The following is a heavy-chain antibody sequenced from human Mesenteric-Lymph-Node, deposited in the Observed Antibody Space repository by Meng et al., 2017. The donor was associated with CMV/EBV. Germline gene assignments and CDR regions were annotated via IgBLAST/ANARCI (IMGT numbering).Heavy chain of an antibody. CDR2: ISDSGSI. CDR1: GDSISSGKYY. Sequence: SETLSLTCTVSGDSISSGKYYWSWIRQPPGMGLEWIGHISDSGSISYKSSLKSRVIISPDPSKNQFSLSLTSVTAADTAVYYCVSYCTGMTCYPFDYWGHGRLVTVSS. J-gene: IGHJ4*01. D-gene: IGHD2-8*02. CDR3: VSYCTGMTCYPFDY. V-gene: IGHV4-30-4*08.